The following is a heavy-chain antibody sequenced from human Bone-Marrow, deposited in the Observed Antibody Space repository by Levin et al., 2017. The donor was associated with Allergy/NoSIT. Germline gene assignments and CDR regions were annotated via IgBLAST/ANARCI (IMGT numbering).Heavy chain of an antibody. J-gene: IGHJ4*02. Sequence: GGSLRLSCVGSGFFFSNYAMHWARQSPGKGLEWVAVISHDGSNRYEADSVKGRLSISRDNSKNTVYLQMNSLRSEDTAVYYCAGPYCSDRVCYETAFEYWGQGTPVIVSS. CDR1: GFFFSNYA. CDR2: ISHDGSNR. V-gene: IGHV3-30-3*01. D-gene: IGHD2-15*01. CDR3: AGPYCSDRVCYETAFEY.